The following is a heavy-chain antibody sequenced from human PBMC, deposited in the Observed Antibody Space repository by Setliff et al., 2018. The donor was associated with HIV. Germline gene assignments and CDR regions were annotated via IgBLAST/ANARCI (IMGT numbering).Heavy chain of an antibody. V-gene: IGHV4-61*02. D-gene: IGHD2-21*02. J-gene: IGHJ6*02. CDR3: ARGVAVTAIHAYYYGLDV. CDR1: GVSINSGNYY. Sequence: PSETLSLTCTVSGVSINSGNYYWGWIRQPAGKRLEWIGRIYSSGNTNYNPSLKSRVTISVDTSKNQFSLRLSSVTAADTAVYYCARGVAVTAIHAYYYGLDVWGQGATVTVSS. CDR2: IYSSGNT.